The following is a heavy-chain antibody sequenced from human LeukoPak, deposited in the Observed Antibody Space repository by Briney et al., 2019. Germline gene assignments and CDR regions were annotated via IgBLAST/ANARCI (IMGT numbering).Heavy chain of an antibody. D-gene: IGHD2-2*01. CDR3: ARRRYCSSTSCSPGAFDI. V-gene: IGHV1-2*02. CDR2: INPSTGGP. J-gene: IGHJ3*02. Sequence: ASVEVSCKASGYTFTGYYIHWLRQAPGQGLEWMGRINPSTGGPNYAQKFQGRVTMTRDTSISTAYMELSSLRSDDTAVYYCARRRYCSSTSCSPGAFDIWGQGTMVAVSS. CDR1: GYTFTGYY.